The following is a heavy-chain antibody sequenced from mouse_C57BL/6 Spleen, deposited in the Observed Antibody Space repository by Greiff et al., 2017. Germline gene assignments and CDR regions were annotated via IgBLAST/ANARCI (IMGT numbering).Heavy chain of an antibody. CDR3: ARPGGGYAMDY. CDR1: GYTFTSYW. Sequence: VQLQQPGAELVMPGASVKLSCKASGYTFTSYWMHWVKQRPGQGLEWIGEIDPSDSYTNYNQKFKGKSTLTVDKSSSTAYMQLSSLTSEDSAVYYCARPGGGYAMDYWGQGTSVTVSS. CDR2: IDPSDSYT. J-gene: IGHJ4*01. V-gene: IGHV1-69*01.